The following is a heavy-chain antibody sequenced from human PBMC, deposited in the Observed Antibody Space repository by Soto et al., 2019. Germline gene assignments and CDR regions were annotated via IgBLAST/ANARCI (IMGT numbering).Heavy chain of an antibody. CDR1: GYPFAKYG. CDR3: ATSYDSGFDP. J-gene: IGHJ5*02. V-gene: IGHV1-18*04. CDR2: IRPDNGNT. Sequence: QLQLVQSGAEVKSSGASVRVSCEASGYPFAKYGISWIRQAPGQGLEWMGWIRPDNGNTEYAQTVQGRGSVTRDTSSHTACLEVRSLGSDDTAMYYCATSYDSGFDPWGQGTLVSVSS. D-gene: IGHD5-12*01.